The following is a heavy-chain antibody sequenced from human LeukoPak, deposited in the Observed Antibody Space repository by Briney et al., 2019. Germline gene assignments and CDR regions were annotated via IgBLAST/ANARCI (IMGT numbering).Heavy chain of an antibody. J-gene: IGHJ4*02. CDR3: AGGGIEQQHYFGN. CDR2: IIPILGIA. V-gene: IGHV1-69*04. Sequence: SVKVSCKASGGTYSSYAISWVRQAPGQGLEWMGRIIPILGIANYAQKFQGTATITADKSTSTAYMELSSLRSEDTAVYYCAGGGIEQQHYFGNWGQGTLVTVSS. D-gene: IGHD6-13*01. CDR1: GGTYSSYA.